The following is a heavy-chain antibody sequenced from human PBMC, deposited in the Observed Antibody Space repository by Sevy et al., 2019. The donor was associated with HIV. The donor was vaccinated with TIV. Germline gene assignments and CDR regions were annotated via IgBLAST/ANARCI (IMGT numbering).Heavy chain of an antibody. Sequence: GGSLRLSCAASGFTFSDYWMSWVRQAPGKGLEWVANIKQYGSEKYYVDSVKGRFTISRDNAKNSLYLQMNSLRAEDTAVYYCARRYFDYWGQGTLVTVSS. J-gene: IGHJ4*02. CDR3: ARRYFDY. CDR2: IKQYGSEK. CDR1: GFTFSDYW. V-gene: IGHV3-7*01.